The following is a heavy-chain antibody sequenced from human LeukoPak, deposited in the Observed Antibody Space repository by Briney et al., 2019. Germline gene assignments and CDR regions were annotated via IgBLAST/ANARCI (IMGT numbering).Heavy chain of an antibody. CDR3: ANSDFWSGIEYYYMDV. D-gene: IGHD3-3*01. V-gene: IGHV3-23*01. CDR1: GFTFSSYA. J-gene: IGHJ6*03. Sequence: PGGSLRLSCAASGFTFSSYAMSWVRQAPGKGLEWVSAISGSGGSTYYADSVKGRFTISRDNSKNTLYLQMNSLRAEDTAVYYCANSDFWSGIEYYYMDVWGKGTTVTVS. CDR2: ISGSGGST.